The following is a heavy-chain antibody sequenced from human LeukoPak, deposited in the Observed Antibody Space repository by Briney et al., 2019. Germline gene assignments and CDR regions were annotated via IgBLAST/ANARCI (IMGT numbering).Heavy chain of an antibody. CDR2: IYTSGST. V-gene: IGHV4-61*02. Sequence: TLSLTCTVSGGSISSGSYYWSWIRQPAGKGLEWIGRIYTSGSTNYNPSLKSRVTISVDTSKNQFSLKLSSVTAADTAVYYCAREYIVVVPAANYYYYMDVWGKGTTVTISS. D-gene: IGHD2-2*01. CDR3: AREYIVVVPAANYYYYMDV. CDR1: GGSISSGSYY. J-gene: IGHJ6*03.